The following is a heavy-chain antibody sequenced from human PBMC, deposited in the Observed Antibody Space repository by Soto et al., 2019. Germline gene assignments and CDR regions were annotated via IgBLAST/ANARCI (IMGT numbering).Heavy chain of an antibody. J-gene: IGHJ6*02. D-gene: IGHD6-19*01. Sequence: PGESLKISCKGSGYSFTNYWIGWVRQMPGKGLEWMGIIYPGDSDIRYSPSLQGQVTISADTSISTAYLQWTSLKASDTAMYYCARSTRGAYSTGWYSPSGYYHYGIDVWGQGTKVTVSS. CDR2: IYPGDSDI. CDR1: GYSFTNYW. CDR3: ARSTRGAYSTGWYSPSGYYHYGIDV. V-gene: IGHV5-51*01.